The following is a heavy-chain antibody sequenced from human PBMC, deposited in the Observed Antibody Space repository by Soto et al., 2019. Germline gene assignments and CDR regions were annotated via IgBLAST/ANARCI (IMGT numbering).Heavy chain of an antibody. CDR1: GFTFSSYA. V-gene: IGHV3-23*01. D-gene: IGHD5-18*01. CDR2: ISGGGGST. Sequence: SGGSLRLSCAASGFTFSSYAMSWVRQAPGKGLEWVSAISGGGGSTYYADSVKGRFTISRDNSKNTLYLQMNSLRAEDTAVYYCAKGGVGYSYGYFDYWGQGTLVTVSS. J-gene: IGHJ4*02. CDR3: AKGGVGYSYGYFDY.